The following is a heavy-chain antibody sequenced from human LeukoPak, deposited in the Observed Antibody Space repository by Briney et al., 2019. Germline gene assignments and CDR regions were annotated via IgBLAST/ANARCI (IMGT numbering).Heavy chain of an antibody. CDR1: GFTFSSYS. D-gene: IGHD3-22*01. Sequence: GGSLRLSCAASGFTFSSYSMTWVRQAPGKGLEWVSSISSSSSYIHYADSVKGRFTISRDNAKNSLYLQMNSLRAEDTAVYYCARSRITMIVVVDYWYFDLWGRGTLVTVSS. CDR2: ISSSSSYI. V-gene: IGHV3-21*01. CDR3: ARSRITMIVVVDYWYFDL. J-gene: IGHJ2*01.